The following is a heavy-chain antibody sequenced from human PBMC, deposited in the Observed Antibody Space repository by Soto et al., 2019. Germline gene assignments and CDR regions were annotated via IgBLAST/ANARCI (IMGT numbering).Heavy chain of an antibody. CDR3: ARFDSNIRYGCDS. J-gene: IGHJ4*02. CDR1: GFNFNSYT. CDR2: ITSTSDTI. Sequence: EVQLVESGGDLVQPGGSLRLTCAASGFNFNSYTMTWVRQAPGKGLEWISYITSTSDTIYYAESVRGRFTVSRDNAKNSLYLQMSSLRAEDSAMYYCARFDSNIRYGCDSWGQGTLVTVSS. D-gene: IGHD6-13*01. V-gene: IGHV3-48*01.